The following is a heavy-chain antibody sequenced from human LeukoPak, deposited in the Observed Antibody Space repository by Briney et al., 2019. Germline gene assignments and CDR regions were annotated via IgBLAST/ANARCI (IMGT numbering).Heavy chain of an antibody. CDR2: ISNSRTYM. V-gene: IGHV3-21*01. Sequence: GGSLRLSCAASGFTFSWYNMNWVRQAPGKGLEWVSSISNSRTYMHYADSVRGRFTISRDNAKNSLYLQMNSLRAEDTAVYYCARDSDSSGYLGGYFTAFDIWGQGTMVTVSS. CDR3: ARDSDSSGYLGGYFTAFDI. D-gene: IGHD3-22*01. CDR1: GFTFSWYN. J-gene: IGHJ3*02.